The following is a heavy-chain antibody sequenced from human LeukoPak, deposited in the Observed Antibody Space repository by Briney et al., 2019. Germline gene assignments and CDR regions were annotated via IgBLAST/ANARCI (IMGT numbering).Heavy chain of an antibody. V-gene: IGHV3-7*01. D-gene: IGHD6-19*01. CDR2: IKHDGSEK. Sequence: GGSLRLSCAASGFTFSGYWMSWVRQAPGKGLEWVANIKHDGSEKYYVDSVKGRFTVSRDNAKNSLYLQMNSLRAEDTAVYYWARDLEQWLLDFDYWGQGTLVTVSS. J-gene: IGHJ4*02. CDR1: GFTFSGYW. CDR3: ARDLEQWLLDFDY.